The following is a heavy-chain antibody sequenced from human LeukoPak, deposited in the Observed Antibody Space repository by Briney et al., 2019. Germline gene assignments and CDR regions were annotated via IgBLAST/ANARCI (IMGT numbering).Heavy chain of an antibody. CDR2: ISGYNGKV. CDR1: GYTFTTYG. V-gene: IGHV1-18*01. Sequence: VASVKVSCKASGYTFTTYGISWVRQAPGQGLEWMGWISGYNGKVNYAQKLQGRVTMTSDTSTSTAYMELSSLRSEDTAVYYCARGLYCSGGSCYSAAFDIWGQGTMVTVSS. D-gene: IGHD2-15*01. J-gene: IGHJ3*02. CDR3: ARGLYCSGGSCYSAAFDI.